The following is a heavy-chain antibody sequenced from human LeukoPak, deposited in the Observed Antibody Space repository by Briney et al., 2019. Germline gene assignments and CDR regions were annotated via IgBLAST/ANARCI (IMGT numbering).Heavy chain of an antibody. J-gene: IGHJ4*02. CDR2: ISGSGGST. D-gene: IGHD3-22*01. CDR3: AKTSYDSSGYYYFDY. V-gene: IGHV3-23*01. Sequence: GGSLRLSCAASGFTFSSYAMSWVRQAPGKGLEWVSAISGSGGSTYSADSVKGRFTISRDNSKNTLYLQMNSLRAEDTAVYYCAKTSYDSSGYYYFDYWGQGTLVTVSS. CDR1: GFTFSSYA.